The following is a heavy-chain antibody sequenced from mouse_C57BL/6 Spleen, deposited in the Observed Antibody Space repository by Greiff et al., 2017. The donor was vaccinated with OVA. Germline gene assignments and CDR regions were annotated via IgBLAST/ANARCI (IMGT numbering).Heavy chain of an antibody. V-gene: IGHV1-82*01. J-gene: IGHJ2*01. CDR3: ARRTNFDY. CDR2: IYPGDGDT. D-gene: IGHD1-3*01. CDR1: GYAFSSSW. Sequence: QVQLQQSGPELVKPGASVKISCKASGYAFSSSWMNWVKQRPGKGLEWIGRIYPGDGDTNYNGKFKGKATLTADKSSSTAYMHLSSLTSEDSAFSFCARRTNFDYWGQGTTLTVSS.